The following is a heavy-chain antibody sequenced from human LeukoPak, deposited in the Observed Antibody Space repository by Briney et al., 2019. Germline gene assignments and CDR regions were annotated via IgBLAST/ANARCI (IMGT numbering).Heavy chain of an antibody. J-gene: IGHJ6*03. CDR3: AREAPPPDYYYNYYMDV. V-gene: IGHV3-7*01. CDR2: IKQDGSEK. Sequence: GRSLRLSCAAAGFTFSSYWMTWVRQAPGKGLEWVASIKQDGSEKYYVDSVKGRFTISRDNAKNSLYLQMNSLRAEDTAVYYCAREAPPPDYYYNYYMDVWGKGTTVTVSS. CDR1: GFTFSSYW.